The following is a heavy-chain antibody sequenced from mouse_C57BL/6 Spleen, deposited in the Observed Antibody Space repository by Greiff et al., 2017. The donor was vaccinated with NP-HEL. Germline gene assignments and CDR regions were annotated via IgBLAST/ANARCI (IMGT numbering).Heavy chain of an antibody. CDR2: IDPEDGET. J-gene: IGHJ1*03. D-gene: IGHD1-1*01. CDR3: ASSTVVSRWYFDV. Sequence: VHVKQSGAELVKPGASVKLSCTASGFNIKDYYMHWVKQRTEQGLEWIGRIDPEDGETKYAPKFQGKATRTADTSANTAYLQLSSLTSEDTAVYYCASSTVVSRWYFDVWGTGTTVTVSS. CDR1: GFNIKDYY. V-gene: IGHV14-2*01.